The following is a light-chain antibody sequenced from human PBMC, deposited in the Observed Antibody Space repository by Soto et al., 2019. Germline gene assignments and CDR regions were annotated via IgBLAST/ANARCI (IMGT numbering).Light chain of an antibody. CDR2: HAS. V-gene: IGKV1-5*01. CDR3: QQSRT. Sequence: DIQVTQSPSTLSASVGETVTITCRASQSIGTCLAWYQHKPGTAPKVLIYHASTLESGVPSRFSGSGSGTEFTLTISSLQPEDFATYYCQQSRTFGQGTKLEIK. CDR1: QSIGTC. J-gene: IGKJ2*01.